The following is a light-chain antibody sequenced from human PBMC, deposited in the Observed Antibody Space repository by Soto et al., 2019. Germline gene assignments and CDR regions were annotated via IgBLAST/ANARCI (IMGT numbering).Light chain of an antibody. CDR1: TSDVGGYNY. CDR3: SSYTSSSTRV. J-gene: IGLJ1*01. CDR2: DVS. V-gene: IGLV2-14*01. Sequence: QSALTQPASVSGSPGQSITISCTGTTSDVGGYNYVSWYQQPPGKAPKLLIYDVSNRPSGVSNRFSGSKSGNTASLTISGLQAEDEPDYYCSSYTSSSTRVFGTGNKLTVL.